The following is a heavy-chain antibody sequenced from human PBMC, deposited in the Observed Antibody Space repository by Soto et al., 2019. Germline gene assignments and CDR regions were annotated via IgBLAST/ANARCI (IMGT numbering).Heavy chain of an antibody. CDR3: ARRYGGNFDY. Sequence: QVQLQESGPGLVKPSETLSLTCTVSGGSISSYYWSWIRQPPGKGLEWIGYIYYSGSTNYNPSLTTRLTISVATSKSQFSLKLSSVTAADTAVYFCARRYGGNFDYWGQGTLVTVSS. CDR2: IYYSGST. D-gene: IGHD3-16*01. V-gene: IGHV4-59*01. J-gene: IGHJ4*02. CDR1: GGSISSYY.